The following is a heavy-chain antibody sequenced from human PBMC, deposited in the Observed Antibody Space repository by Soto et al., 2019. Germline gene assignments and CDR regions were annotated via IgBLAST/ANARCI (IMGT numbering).Heavy chain of an antibody. CDR2: INPNGGVT. V-gene: IGHV1-2*04. CDR1: GDTFNDYY. D-gene: IGHD5-12*01. J-gene: IGHJ6*03. CDR3: ARESGGATATLDYYYFYMDV. Sequence: QVQLVQSGAEVKKPGASVTVSCRSSGDTFNDYYIHWVRQAPGQGLEWMGWINPNGGVTKYAQKCQGWVTMTRDTSIRTVYMQLSRLRYDDTAVYYCARESGGATATLDYYYFYMDVWGTGTTVTVSS.